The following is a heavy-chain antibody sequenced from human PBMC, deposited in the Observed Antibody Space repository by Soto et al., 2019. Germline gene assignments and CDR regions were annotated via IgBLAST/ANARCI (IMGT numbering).Heavy chain of an antibody. D-gene: IGHD6-13*01. CDR3: ARCRRSVRGPSLAAAGTGGSGWFAP. Sequence: QVQLVQSGAEVKKPGASVKVSCKASGYTFTSYYMHWVRQAPGQGLEWMGIINPSGGSTSYAQKFQGRVTMNRDTPTSTVYMELSRLRSADTAVYYCARCRRSVRGPSLAAAGTGGSGWFAPWGQGTLGTVSS. CDR1: GYTFTSYY. V-gene: IGHV1-46*01. CDR2: INPSGGST. J-gene: IGHJ5*02.